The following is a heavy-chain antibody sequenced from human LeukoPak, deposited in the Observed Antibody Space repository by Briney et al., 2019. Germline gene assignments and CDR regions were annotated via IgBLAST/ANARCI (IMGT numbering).Heavy chain of an antibody. V-gene: IGHV3-23*01. CDR1: GFSFRNYA. CDR2: ITDSGGNT. J-gene: IGHJ4*02. D-gene: IGHD1-26*01. CDR3: AKGSKSSRPYYFDF. Sequence: GGSLRLSCEASGFSFRNYAMCSVRQAPGKGLEWVSPITDSGGNTYHADSVKGQFTISRDNSNNTLFLQMNSLRVEDTAVYYCAKGSKSSRPYYFDFWGQGTLVTVSS.